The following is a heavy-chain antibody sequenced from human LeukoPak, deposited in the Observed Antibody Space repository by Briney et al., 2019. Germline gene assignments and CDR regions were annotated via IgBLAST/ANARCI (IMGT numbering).Heavy chain of an antibody. CDR3: ARVSYYDSSGYYRYYYMDV. J-gene: IGHJ6*03. CDR1: GGSISSYC. Sequence: SETLSLTCTVSGGSISSYCWSWIRQPPGKGLEWIGYIYYSGSTNYNPSLKSRVTISVDTSKNQFSLKLSSVTAADTAVYYCARVSYYDSSGYYRYYYMDVWGKGTTVTVSS. D-gene: IGHD3-22*01. V-gene: IGHV4-59*01. CDR2: IYYSGST.